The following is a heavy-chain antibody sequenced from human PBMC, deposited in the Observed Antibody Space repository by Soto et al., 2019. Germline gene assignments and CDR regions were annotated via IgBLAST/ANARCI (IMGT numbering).Heavy chain of an antibody. Sequence: GGSLRLSCAASGFTFSSYAMSWVRQAPGKGLEWVSAISGSGGSTYYADSVKGRFTISRDNSKNTLYLQMNSLRAEDTAVYYCAKAFVITIFGVVIPNGMDVWGQGTTVTVSS. CDR2: ISGSGGST. J-gene: IGHJ6*02. V-gene: IGHV3-23*01. CDR3: AKAFVITIFGVVIPNGMDV. D-gene: IGHD3-3*01. CDR1: GFTFSSYA.